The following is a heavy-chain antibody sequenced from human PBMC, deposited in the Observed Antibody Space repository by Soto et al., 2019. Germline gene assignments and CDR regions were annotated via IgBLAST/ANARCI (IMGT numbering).Heavy chain of an antibody. J-gene: IGHJ4*02. CDR2: IWYDGSNK. Sequence: QVQLVESGGGVVQPGRSLRLSCAASGFTFSSYGMHWVRQAPGKGLEWVAVIWYDGSNKYYADSVKGRFTISSDNSKHTLYLQTNSLRAEHTAVYYCASDRGGYYDSSGYSFDYWRQGSLVTVPS. CDR3: ASDRGGYYDSSGYSFDY. CDR1: GFTFSSYG. D-gene: IGHD3-22*01. V-gene: IGHV3-33*01.